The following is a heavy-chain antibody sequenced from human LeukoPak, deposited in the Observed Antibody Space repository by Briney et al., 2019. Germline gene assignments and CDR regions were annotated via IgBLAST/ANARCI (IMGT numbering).Heavy chain of an antibody. CDR2: SIPILGIA. J-gene: IGHJ1*01. CDR3: ARGPHYDSSGYYPFQH. D-gene: IGHD3-22*01. V-gene: IGHV1-69*02. Sequence: ASVKVSCKASGGTFSSYTISWVRQATGQGLEWMGRSIPILGIANYAQKFQGRVTITADKSTSTAYMELSSLRSEDTAVYYCARGPHYDSSGYYPFQHWGQGTLVTVSS. CDR1: GGTFSSYT.